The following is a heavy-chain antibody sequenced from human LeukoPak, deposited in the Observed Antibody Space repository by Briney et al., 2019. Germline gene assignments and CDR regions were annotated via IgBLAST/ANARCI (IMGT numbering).Heavy chain of an antibody. V-gene: IGHV4-38-2*02. CDR2: IYHSGST. CDR1: GYSISSGYY. D-gene: IGHD6-13*01. Sequence: SETLSLTCTVSGYSISSGYYWGWIRQPPGKGLEWIGSIYHSGSTYYNPSLKSRVTVSVDTSKNQFSLKLSSVTAADTAVYYCARYSISWALDIWGQGTMVTVSS. J-gene: IGHJ3*02. CDR3: ARYSISWALDI.